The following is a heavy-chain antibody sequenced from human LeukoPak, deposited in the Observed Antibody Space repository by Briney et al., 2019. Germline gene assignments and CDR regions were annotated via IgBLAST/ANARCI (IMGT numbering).Heavy chain of an antibody. Sequence: SVKVSRKASGGTFSSYAISWVRQAPGQGLEWMGRIIPILGIANYAQKFQGRVTITADKSTSTAYMELSSLRSEDTAVYYCARRSGWYYFDYWGQGTLVTVSS. V-gene: IGHV1-69*04. CDR3: ARRSGWYYFDY. D-gene: IGHD6-19*01. CDR2: IIPILGIA. J-gene: IGHJ4*02. CDR1: GGTFSSYA.